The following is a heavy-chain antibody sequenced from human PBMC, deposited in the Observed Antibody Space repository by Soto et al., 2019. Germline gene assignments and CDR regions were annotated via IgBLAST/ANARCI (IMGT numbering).Heavy chain of an antibody. CDR1: GFTFSRFA. CDR3: AKGYHYDSSGYSDGSDI. CDR2: ISYDGSKK. J-gene: IGHJ3*02. V-gene: IGHV3-30*18. D-gene: IGHD3-22*01. Sequence: QVQLVESGGGVVQPGRSLRLSCAASGFTFSRFAMHWVGQAPGKGLEWVAVISYDGSKKYYIDSVKGRLTLSRDNSKNTVYLQMNSLKAEDTAVYYCAKGYHYDSSGYSDGSDIWGQGTMVTVSS.